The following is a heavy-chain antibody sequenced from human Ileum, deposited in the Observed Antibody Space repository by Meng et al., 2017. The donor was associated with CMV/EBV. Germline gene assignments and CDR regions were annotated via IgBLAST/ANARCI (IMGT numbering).Heavy chain of an antibody. J-gene: IGHJ4*02. CDR2: INTDTGGT. V-gene: IGHV1-2*06. D-gene: IGHD1-7*01. CDR3: MTVTGNYPY. Sequence: VQLVQAGADMKRAGVSLKVSCKASGYTFTGYYMHWVRQAPGQGLEWMGRINTDTGGTNYAQKFQGRVTMTRDTSISTAYMELRRLTSDETAVYFCMTVTGNYPYWGQGALVTVSS. CDR1: GYTFTGYY.